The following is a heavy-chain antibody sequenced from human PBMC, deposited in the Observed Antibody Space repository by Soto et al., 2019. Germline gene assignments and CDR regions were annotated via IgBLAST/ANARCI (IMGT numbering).Heavy chain of an antibody. CDR1: GGSISYYH. CDR3: ARDAGYSNDFDP. CDR2: INTSGST. Sequence: SETLSLTCTVSGGSISYYHWSWIRQPAGKGLEWIGRINTSGSTNYNHSLKSRVTMSVDTSKNQFSLKLSSVTAADPAVYYCARDAGYSNDFDPWGPGTTVTVSS. D-gene: IGHD6-13*01. J-gene: IGHJ6*02. V-gene: IGHV4-4*07.